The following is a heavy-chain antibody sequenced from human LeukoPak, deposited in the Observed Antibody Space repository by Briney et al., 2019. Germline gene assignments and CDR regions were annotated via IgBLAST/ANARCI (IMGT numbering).Heavy chain of an antibody. Sequence: GGSLRLSRAASGFTFSDYYMSWIRQAPGKGLEWVSYISSSGSTIYYADSVKGRFTISRDNAKNPLYLQMNSLRAEDTAVYYCARYQGSVTVVTPSPLDYWGQGTLVTVSS. J-gene: IGHJ4*02. CDR1: GFTFSDYY. V-gene: IGHV3-11*01. CDR3: ARYQGSVTVVTPSPLDY. D-gene: IGHD4-23*01. CDR2: ISSSGSTI.